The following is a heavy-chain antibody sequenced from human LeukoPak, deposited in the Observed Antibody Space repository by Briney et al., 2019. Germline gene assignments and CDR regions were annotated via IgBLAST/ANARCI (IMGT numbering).Heavy chain of an antibody. CDR1: GFTVSSNY. Sequence: GGSLRLSCAASGFTVSSNYMSWVRQAPGKGLEWVSVIYSGGSTYYADSVKGRFTISRDNSKNTLYLQMNSLRAEDTAVYYCVREVLGELWGYYYFDYWGQGTLVTVSS. CDR3: VREVLGELWGYYYFDY. J-gene: IGHJ4*02. V-gene: IGHV3-66*01. D-gene: IGHD3-10*01. CDR2: IYSGGST.